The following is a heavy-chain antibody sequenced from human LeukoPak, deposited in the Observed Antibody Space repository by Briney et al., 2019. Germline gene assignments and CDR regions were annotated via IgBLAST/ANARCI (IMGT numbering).Heavy chain of an antibody. CDR2: ISSSGSTI. CDR1: RFTFSDYY. J-gene: IGHJ4*02. V-gene: IGHV3-11*04. D-gene: IGHD3-22*01. CDR3: ARVTDSSASDY. Sequence: GGSLRLSCAASRFTFSDYYMSWIRQAPGKGLEWVSYISSSGSTIYYADSVKGRFTISRDNAKNSLYLQMNSLRAEDTAVYYCARVTDSSASDYWGQGTLVTVSS.